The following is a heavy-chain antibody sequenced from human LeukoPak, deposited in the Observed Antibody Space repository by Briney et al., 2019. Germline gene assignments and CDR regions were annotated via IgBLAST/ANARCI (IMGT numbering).Heavy chain of an antibody. D-gene: IGHD3-22*01. CDR3: AGRSSGRD. CDR1: GVTFSSDW. V-gene: IGHV3-7*01. J-gene: IGHJ4*02. CDR2: IKQDGSET. Sequence: GGSLRLSCAASGVTFSSDWMSWVRQAPGKGLEWVANIKQDGSETYYVDSVKGRFTISRDNAKNSLYLQMNSLRAEDTAVYYCAGRSSGRDWGQGTLVTVSS.